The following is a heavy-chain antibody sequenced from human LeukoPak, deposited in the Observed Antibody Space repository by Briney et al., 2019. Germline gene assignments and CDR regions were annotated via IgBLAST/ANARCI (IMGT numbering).Heavy chain of an antibody. CDR1: GGSFSGYY. Sequence: PSETLSLTCAVYGGSFSGYYWSWIRQPPGKGLEWIGEINHSGSTNYNPPLKSRVTISVDTSKNQFSLKLSSVTAADTAVYYCARVGYSYGYYYYYMDVWGNGTTVTVCS. V-gene: IGHV4-34*01. CDR3: ARVGYSYGYYYYYMDV. J-gene: IGHJ6*03. CDR2: INHSGST. D-gene: IGHD5-18*01.